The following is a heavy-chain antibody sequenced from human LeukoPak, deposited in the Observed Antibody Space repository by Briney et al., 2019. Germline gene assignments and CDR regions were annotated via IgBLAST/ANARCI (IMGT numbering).Heavy chain of an antibody. D-gene: IGHD2-15*01. Sequence: PSETLSPTCTVSGGSISSYYWSWIRQPPGKGLEWIGYIYYSGSTNYNPSLKSRVTISVDTSKNQFSLKLSSVTAADTAVYYCARLGAPGGGSYYFDYWGQGTLVTVSS. J-gene: IGHJ4*02. CDR3: ARLGAPGGGSYYFDY. V-gene: IGHV4-59*01. CDR2: IYYSGST. CDR1: GGSISSYY.